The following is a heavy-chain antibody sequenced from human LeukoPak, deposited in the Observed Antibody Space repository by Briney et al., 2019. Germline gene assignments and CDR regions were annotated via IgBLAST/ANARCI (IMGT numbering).Heavy chain of an antibody. CDR1: GGSFSGYY. Sequence: ASETLSLTCAVYGGSFSGYYWSWIRQPPGKGLEWIGEINHSGSTNYNPSLKSRVTISVDTSKNQFSLKLSSVTAADTAVYYCARRGDYFFRAWGQGTLVTVSS. CDR3: ARRGDYFFRA. V-gene: IGHV4-34*01. D-gene: IGHD2-21*02. J-gene: IGHJ4*02. CDR2: INHSGST.